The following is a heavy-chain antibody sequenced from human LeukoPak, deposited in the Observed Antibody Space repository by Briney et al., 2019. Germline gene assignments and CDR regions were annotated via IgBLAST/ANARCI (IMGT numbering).Heavy chain of an antibody. CDR3: AQSPETNDAFDI. J-gene: IGHJ3*02. D-gene: IGHD4-11*01. CDR1: GGSISSYY. V-gene: IGHV4-4*07. Sequence: SSETLSLTCTDSGGSISSYYWSWIRQPAGKGLEWIGRIYTSGSTNYNPSLKSRVTMSVDTSKNQFSLKLSSVTAADTAVYYCAQSPETNDAFDIWGQGTMVTVSS. CDR2: IYTSGST.